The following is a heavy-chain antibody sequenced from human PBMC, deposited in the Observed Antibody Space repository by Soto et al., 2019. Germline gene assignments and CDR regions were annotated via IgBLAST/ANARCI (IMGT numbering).Heavy chain of an antibody. V-gene: IGHV4-39*01. CDR1: DASITSSNYY. J-gene: IGHJ6*02. CDR3: ASTLWLLYYYGMDV. CDR2: IYYTGTT. D-gene: IGHD6-19*01. Sequence: SETLSLTYTVSDASITSSNYYWGWIRQPPGKGLEWIGVIYYTGTTYYNPSLKSRVTMSVDTSKNQFSLKLSSVTAADTAVYYCASTLWLLYYYGMDVWGQGTTVTVSS.